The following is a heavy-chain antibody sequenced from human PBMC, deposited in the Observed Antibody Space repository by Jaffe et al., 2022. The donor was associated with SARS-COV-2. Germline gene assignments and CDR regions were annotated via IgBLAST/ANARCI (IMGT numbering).Heavy chain of an antibody. CDR1: GGSISSSSYY. Sequence: QLQLQESGPGLVKPSETLSLTCTVSGGSISSSSYYWGWIRQPPGKGLEWIGSIYYSGSTYYNPSLKSRVTISVDTSKNQFSLKLSSVTAADTAVYYCARHRYDYVWGSYRLPYYFDYWGQGTLVTVSS. J-gene: IGHJ4*02. CDR2: IYYSGST. V-gene: IGHV4-39*01. D-gene: IGHD3-16*02. CDR3: ARHRYDYVWGSYRLPYYFDY.